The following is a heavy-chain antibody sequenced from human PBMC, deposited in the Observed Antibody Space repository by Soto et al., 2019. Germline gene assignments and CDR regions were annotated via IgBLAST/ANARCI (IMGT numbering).Heavy chain of an antibody. J-gene: IGHJ3*01. CDR2: IYSVGST. Sequence: EVQLVESGGGLVQPGGSLRLSCAASGFSVGDNYMKWVRQAPGKGLEWVSLIYSVGSTFYADSVKGRFTISRDNSKNTLFLQMNNLRVGDTAVYYCARDRGYRWGQGTMVTVSA. D-gene: IGHD5-12*01. CDR1: GFSVGDNY. CDR3: ARDRGYR. V-gene: IGHV3-66*01.